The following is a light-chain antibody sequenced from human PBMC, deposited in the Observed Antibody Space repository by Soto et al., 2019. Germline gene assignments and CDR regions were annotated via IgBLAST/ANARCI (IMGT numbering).Light chain of an antibody. CDR1: QSVSSN. Sequence: EIVMTQSPATLSVSPGERATLSCRASQSVSSNLAWYQQKPCQAPRLLIYGTSTRATGIPARFSGSGSGTEFTLNISSLQSEDFAVYYCQQYNNWPGTFGQGTKVEIK. V-gene: IGKV3-15*01. J-gene: IGKJ1*01. CDR2: GTS. CDR3: QQYNNWPGT.